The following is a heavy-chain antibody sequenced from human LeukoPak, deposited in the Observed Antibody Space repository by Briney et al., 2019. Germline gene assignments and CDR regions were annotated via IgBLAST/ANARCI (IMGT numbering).Heavy chain of an antibody. CDR3: ARDLDYYDSSGYFYRFDY. Sequence: GGSLRLSCAAPGFTVSSNYMSWVRQAPGKGLEWVSVIYSGGSTYYADSVKGRFTISRDNSKNTLYLQMNSLRAEDTAVYYCARDLDYYDSSGYFYRFDYWGQGTLVTVSS. V-gene: IGHV3-66*01. J-gene: IGHJ4*02. CDR1: GFTVSSNY. D-gene: IGHD3-22*01. CDR2: IYSGGST.